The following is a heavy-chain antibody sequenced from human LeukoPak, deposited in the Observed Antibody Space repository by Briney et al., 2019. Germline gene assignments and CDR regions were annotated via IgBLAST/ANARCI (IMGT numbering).Heavy chain of an antibody. Sequence: PGGSLRLSCAASGFSVSNNYMSWVRQAPGKGLEWVSRINNDGTTSNYADSVKGRFTISRDNAKSMVYLQMDSLRGEDTAVFYCVRQVVYGGSGIAYWGRGTLVTVSS. D-gene: IGHD6-13*01. CDR1: GFSVSNNY. CDR3: VRQVVYGGSGIAY. J-gene: IGHJ4*02. CDR2: INNDGTTS. V-gene: IGHV3-74*01.